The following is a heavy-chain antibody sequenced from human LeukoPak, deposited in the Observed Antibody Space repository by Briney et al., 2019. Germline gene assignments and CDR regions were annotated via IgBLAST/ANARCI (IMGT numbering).Heavy chain of an antibody. V-gene: IGHV4-61*02. J-gene: IGHJ3*02. Sequence: PSETLSLTCTVSGGSISSGSYYWSWIRQPAGKGLEWIGRIYTSGSTNYNPSLKSRVTISVDTSKNQFSLKLSSVTAEDTAVYYCAREKAPWLANDAFDIWGQGTMVTVSS. CDR2: IYTSGST. CDR1: GGSISSGSYY. CDR3: AREKAPWLANDAFDI. D-gene: IGHD6-19*01.